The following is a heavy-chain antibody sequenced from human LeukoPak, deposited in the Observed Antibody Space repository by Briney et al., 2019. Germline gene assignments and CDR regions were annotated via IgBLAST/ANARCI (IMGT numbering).Heavy chain of an antibody. Sequence: GGSLRLSCAASGFTFSSYSMTWVRQAPGKGLEWVSSISSSSSYIYYADSVKGRFTISRDNAKNSLYLQMNSLRAEDTALYYCAKDSSSSSWRDFDYWGQGTLVTVSS. V-gene: IGHV3-21*04. D-gene: IGHD6-13*01. J-gene: IGHJ4*02. CDR1: GFTFSSYS. CDR2: ISSSSSYI. CDR3: AKDSSSSSWRDFDY.